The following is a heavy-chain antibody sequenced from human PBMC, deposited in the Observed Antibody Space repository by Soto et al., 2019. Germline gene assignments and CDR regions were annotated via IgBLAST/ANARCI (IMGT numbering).Heavy chain of an antibody. J-gene: IGHJ4*02. Sequence: GVSLRLSCAASGFTFSSYGMHWVRQAPGKGLEWVAVISYDGSNKYYADSVKGRFTISRDNSKNTLYLQMNSLRAEDTAVYYCAKDLSGALAFLHWGQGTLVTVSS. CDR3: AKDLSGALAFLH. CDR2: ISYDGSNK. V-gene: IGHV3-30*18. CDR1: GFTFSSYG. D-gene: IGHD1-26*01.